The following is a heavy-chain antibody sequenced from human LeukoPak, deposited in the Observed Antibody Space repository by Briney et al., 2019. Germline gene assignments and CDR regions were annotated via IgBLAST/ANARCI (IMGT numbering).Heavy chain of an antibody. CDR2: IWYDGSNE. J-gene: IGHJ4*02. V-gene: IGHV3-33*03. D-gene: IGHD6-19*01. CDR1: GFTFSSYG. CDR3: ATKVAGTSHFSY. Sequence: PGGSLRLSCAASGFTFSSYGMHWVRQAPGKGLEWVAVIWYDGSNEYYADSVKGRFTISRDNAKNSLYLQMHSLSAEDTAVYYCATKVAGTSHFSYWGQGTRVTVSS.